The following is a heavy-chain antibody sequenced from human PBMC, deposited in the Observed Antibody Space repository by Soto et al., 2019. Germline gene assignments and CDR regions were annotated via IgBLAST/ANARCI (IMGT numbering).Heavy chain of an antibody. D-gene: IGHD5-18*01. J-gene: IGHJ6*02. Sequence: QVQLVESGGGVVQPGRSLRLSCAASGFTFSSYGMHWVRQAPGKGLEWVAVISYDGSNKYYADSVKGRFTISRDNSKNTLYLQMNSLRAEDTAVYYCAKDVSDPAWIQLWLSYYYYGMDVWGQGTTVTVSS. CDR1: GFTFSSYG. CDR3: AKDVSDPAWIQLWLSYYYYGMDV. CDR2: ISYDGSNK. V-gene: IGHV3-30*18.